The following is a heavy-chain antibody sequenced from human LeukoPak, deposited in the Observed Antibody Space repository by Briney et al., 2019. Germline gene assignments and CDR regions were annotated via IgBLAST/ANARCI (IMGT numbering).Heavy chain of an antibody. J-gene: IGHJ4*02. CDR2: ISGSGGST. Sequence: GGSLRLSCAASGFTFSSYAMSWVRQAPGKGLEWVSAISGSGGSTYYADSVKGRFTISRDNSKNTLYLQMNSLRAEDTAVYYCARSIVGARGPFDYWGQGTLVTVSS. V-gene: IGHV3-23*01. D-gene: IGHD1-26*01. CDR3: ARSIVGARGPFDY. CDR1: GFTFSSYA.